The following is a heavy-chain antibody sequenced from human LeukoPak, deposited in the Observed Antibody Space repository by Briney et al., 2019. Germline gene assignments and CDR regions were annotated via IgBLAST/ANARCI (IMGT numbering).Heavy chain of an antibody. J-gene: IGHJ4*02. CDR1: GFTVSSYY. V-gene: IGHV3-66*04. CDR2: LYSGGSP. CDR3: ARQYSGSYIDY. D-gene: IGHD1-26*01. Sequence: GGSLRLSCVASGFTVSSYYMNWVRQAPGKGLEWVSVLYSGGSPYYADSVRGRFTISRHNLKNMLYLDMNSLRAEDTAIYYCARQYSGSYIDYWGQGTLVTVSS.